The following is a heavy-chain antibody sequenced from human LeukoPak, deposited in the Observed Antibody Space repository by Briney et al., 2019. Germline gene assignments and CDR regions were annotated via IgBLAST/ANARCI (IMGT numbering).Heavy chain of an antibody. D-gene: IGHD3-22*01. Sequence: GESLKISCKGSGYSFTSYWIGWVRQMPGKGLEWMGIIYPGDSDTRYSPSFQGQVTISADKSISTAYLQWSSLKASDTAMYYCARSNDSSESGVGWFDPWGQGTPVTVSS. V-gene: IGHV5-51*01. CDR2: IYPGDSDT. J-gene: IGHJ5*02. CDR1: GYSFTSYW. CDR3: ARSNDSSESGVGWFDP.